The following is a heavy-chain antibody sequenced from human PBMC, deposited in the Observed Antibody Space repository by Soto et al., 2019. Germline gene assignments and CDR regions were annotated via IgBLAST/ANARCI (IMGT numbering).Heavy chain of an antibody. CDR2: IIPIFGTA. J-gene: IGHJ6*02. V-gene: IGHV1-69*13. Sequence: GASVKVSCKASGGTFSSYAISWVRQAPGQGLEWMGGIIPIFGTANYAQKFQGRVTITADESTSTAYMELSSLRSEDTAVYYCARVGGYSGYDSHYYYGMDVWGQGTTVTVSS. CDR1: GGTFSSYA. CDR3: ARVGGYSGYDSHYYYGMDV. D-gene: IGHD5-12*01.